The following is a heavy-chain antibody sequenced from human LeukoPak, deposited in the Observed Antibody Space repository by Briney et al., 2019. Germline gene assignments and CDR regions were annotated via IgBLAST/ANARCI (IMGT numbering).Heavy chain of an antibody. J-gene: IGHJ4*02. CDR2: ISAYNGNT. CDR1: GYTFTSYG. Sequence: ASVKVSCKVSGYTFTSYGISWVRQAPGQGLEWMGWISAYNGNTNYAQKLQGRVTMTTDTSTSTAYMELRSLRSDDTAVYYCARLPNQYSSYDYWGQGTLVTVSS. V-gene: IGHV1-18*01. D-gene: IGHD6-6*01. CDR3: ARLPNQYSSYDY.